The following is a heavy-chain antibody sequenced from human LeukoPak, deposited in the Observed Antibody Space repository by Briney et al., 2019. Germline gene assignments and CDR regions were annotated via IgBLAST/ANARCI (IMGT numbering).Heavy chain of an antibody. CDR3: ARAWDDYGDFYFDY. J-gene: IGHJ4*02. CDR2: ISSSSSYI. D-gene: IGHD4-17*01. Sequence: GRSLRLSCTASGLTFSSYSMNWVRQAPGKGLEWVSSISSSSSYIYYADSVKGRFTISRDNAKNSLYLQMNSLRAEDTAVYYCARAWDDYGDFYFDYWGQGTLVTVSS. CDR1: GLTFSSYS. V-gene: IGHV3-21*01.